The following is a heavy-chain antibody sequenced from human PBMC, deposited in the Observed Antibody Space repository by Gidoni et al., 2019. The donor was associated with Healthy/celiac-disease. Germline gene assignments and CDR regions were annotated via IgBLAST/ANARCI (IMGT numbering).Heavy chain of an antibody. D-gene: IGHD4-17*01. V-gene: IGHV3-30*04. J-gene: IGHJ6*02. CDR3: ARGADGDQVPYGMDV. Sequence: QVQLVESGGGVVQPGRSLRPSCAASGFTLSSYAMHWVRQAPGTGLEWVAVISYDGSNKYYADSVKGRFTISRDNSKNTLYLQMNSLRAEDTAVYYCARGADGDQVPYGMDVWGQGTTVTVSS. CDR1: GFTLSSYA. CDR2: ISYDGSNK.